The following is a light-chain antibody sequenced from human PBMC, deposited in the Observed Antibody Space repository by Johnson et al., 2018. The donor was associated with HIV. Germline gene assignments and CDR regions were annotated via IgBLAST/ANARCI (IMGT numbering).Light chain of an antibody. V-gene: IGLV1-51*01. Sequence: QSVLTQPPSVSAAPGQKVTISCSGSRSNIGNNYVSWYQQLPGTAPKLLIYDNNKRPSGITDRFSGSKSGTSATLGITGLQTGDEADYYCGTLDSSLSDHVFGTGTKVTVL. CDR3: GTLDSSLSDHV. CDR1: RSNIGNNY. J-gene: IGLJ1*01. CDR2: DNN.